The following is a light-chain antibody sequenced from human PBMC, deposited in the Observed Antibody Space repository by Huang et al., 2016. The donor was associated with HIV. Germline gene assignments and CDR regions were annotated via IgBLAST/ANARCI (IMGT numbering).Light chain of an antibody. CDR3: QQYESSPWT. CDR2: VAS. CDR1: QSVSRSY. J-gene: IGKJ1*01. V-gene: IGKV3-20*01. Sequence: EIVLTQSPDTLSLSPGERATLSCRASQSVSRSYLGWYQQKAGQAPRLLIYVASSRAPGIPDRFSGSGSGTDFTLTISRLEPEDFAIYYCQQYESSPWTFGQGTKVEMK.